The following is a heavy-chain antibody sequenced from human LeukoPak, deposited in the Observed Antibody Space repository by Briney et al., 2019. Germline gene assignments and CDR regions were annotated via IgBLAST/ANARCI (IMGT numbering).Heavy chain of an antibody. CDR1: GFTFSDYY. V-gene: IGHV3-74*01. Sequence: GGSLRLSCAASGFTFSDYYMSWIRQAPGKGLVWVSRINTDGSSTNYADSVKGRFTISRDNAKNTLYLQMNSLRAEDTAVNYCARVLSGSWDWFDPWGQGTLVTVSS. CDR2: INTDGSST. CDR3: ARVLSGSWDWFDP. D-gene: IGHD3-22*01. J-gene: IGHJ5*02.